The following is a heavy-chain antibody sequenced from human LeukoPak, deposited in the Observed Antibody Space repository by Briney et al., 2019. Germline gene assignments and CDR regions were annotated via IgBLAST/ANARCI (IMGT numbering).Heavy chain of an antibody. V-gene: IGHV1-46*01. CDR2: INPSGGST. Sequence: ASVKVSCKASGYTFTSYYMHWVRQAPGQGLEWMGIINPSGGSTSYAQKFQGRVTMTRDMSTSTVYMELSSLRSEDTAVYYCARERLAALFWFDPWGQGTLVTVSS. CDR1: GYTFTSYY. CDR3: ARERLAALFWFDP. D-gene: IGHD6-6*01. J-gene: IGHJ5*02.